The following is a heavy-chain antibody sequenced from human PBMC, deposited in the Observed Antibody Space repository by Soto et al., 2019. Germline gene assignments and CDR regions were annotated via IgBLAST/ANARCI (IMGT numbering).Heavy chain of an antibody. V-gene: IGHV3-33*01. J-gene: IGHJ6*02. CDR2: IWYDGSNK. CDR3: ARDLWGVLLWFGGGRLGGMDV. D-gene: IGHD3-10*01. CDR1: GFTFSSYG. Sequence: QVQLVESGGGVVQPGRSLRLSCAASGFTFSSYGMHWVRQAPGKGLEWVAVIWYDGSNKYYADSVKGRFTISRDNSKNTVYLQMKSLRAEDTAGYYCARDLWGVLLWFGGGRLGGMDVWGRGTTLTVSS.